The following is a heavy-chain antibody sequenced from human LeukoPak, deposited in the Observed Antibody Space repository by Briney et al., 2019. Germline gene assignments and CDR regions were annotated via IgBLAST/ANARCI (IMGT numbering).Heavy chain of an antibody. D-gene: IGHD3-16*02. CDR1: RFTFSSYW. Sequence: GGSLRLSCAASRFTFSSYWMHWVRQAPGKGLVWVSRINSDGSSTSYADSVKGRFTISRDNAKNTLYLQMNSLRAEDTAVYYCASGYDYVWGSYRYALPFDYWGQGTLVTVSS. J-gene: IGHJ4*02. V-gene: IGHV3-74*01. CDR3: ASGYDYVWGSYRYALPFDY. CDR2: INSDGSST.